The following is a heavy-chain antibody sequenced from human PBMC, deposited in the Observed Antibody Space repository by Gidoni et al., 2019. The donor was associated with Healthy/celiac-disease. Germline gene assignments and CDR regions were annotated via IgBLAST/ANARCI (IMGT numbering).Heavy chain of an antibody. D-gene: IGHD1-26*01. CDR2: IIPIFGTA. CDR1: GGTFSSSA. J-gene: IGHJ4*02. Sequence: QVQMVQSGAEVKKPGSSAKVSCKASGGTFSSSAISWVRQAPGQGLEWMVGIIPIFGTANYAQKFQGRVTITADESTSTAYMELSSLRSEDTAVYYCARVGGSYYSEIDYWGQGTLVTVSS. CDR3: ARVGGSYYSEIDY. V-gene: IGHV1-69*01.